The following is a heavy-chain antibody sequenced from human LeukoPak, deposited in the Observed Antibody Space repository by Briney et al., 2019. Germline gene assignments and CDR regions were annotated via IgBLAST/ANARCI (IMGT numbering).Heavy chain of an antibody. CDR1: GFTFSDYG. V-gene: IGHV3-30*18. CDR3: VKSLDRHYYDIHGPLSH. Sequence: GGSLRLSCAASGFTFSDYGMYWVRQAPGKGLEWVAAISYEGSNKYYGDSVKGRITISRDNARNTVDLQMNSLRAEDTAVYYCVKSLDRHYYDIHGPLSHWGQGTLVTVSS. J-gene: IGHJ4*02. D-gene: IGHD3-22*01. CDR2: ISYEGSNK.